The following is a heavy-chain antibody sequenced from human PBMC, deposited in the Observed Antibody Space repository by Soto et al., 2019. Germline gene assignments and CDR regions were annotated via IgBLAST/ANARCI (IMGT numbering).Heavy chain of an antibody. Sequence: QVQLVESGGGVVQPGRSLRLSCAASGFTFSSYAMHWVRQAPGKGLEWVAVISYDGSNKYYADSVKGRFTISRDNSKNTLYLQMNSLSAEDTAVYYCAASGSYAFYDYYYGMDVWGQGTTVTVSS. V-gene: IGHV3-30-3*01. J-gene: IGHJ6*02. CDR2: ISYDGSNK. CDR3: AASGSYAFYDYYYGMDV. CDR1: GFTFSSYA. D-gene: IGHD1-26*01.